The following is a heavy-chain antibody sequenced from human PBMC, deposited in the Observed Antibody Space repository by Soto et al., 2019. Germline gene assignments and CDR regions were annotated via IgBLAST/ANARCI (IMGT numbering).Heavy chain of an antibody. CDR1: GFTFSSYA. D-gene: IGHD6-13*01. V-gene: IGHV3-23*01. CDR2: ISGSGGST. CDR3: AKHRPRIAAAGTYYFDY. J-gene: IGHJ4*02. Sequence: LRLSCAASGFTFSSYAMSWVRQAPGKGLEWVSAISGSGGSTYYADSVKGRFTISRDNSKNTLYLQMNSLRAEDTAVYYCAKHRPRIAAAGTYYFDYWGQGTLVTVSS.